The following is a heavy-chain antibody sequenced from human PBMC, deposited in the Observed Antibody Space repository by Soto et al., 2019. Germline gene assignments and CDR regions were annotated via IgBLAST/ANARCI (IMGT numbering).Heavy chain of an antibody. V-gene: IGHV3-7*03. J-gene: IGHJ4*02. CDR3: TRDLDTRGSAPISEY. Sequence: PGGSLRLSCAGSGFIFGSDWMTWVRQAPGKGLEWVANIDRGGSERYYGDSVKGRFTISRDNARNSLYLQMNSLRAEDTAVYCCTRDLDTRGSAPISEYWGQGTLVTVSS. CDR1: GFIFGSDW. CDR2: IDRGGSER. D-gene: IGHD3-22*01.